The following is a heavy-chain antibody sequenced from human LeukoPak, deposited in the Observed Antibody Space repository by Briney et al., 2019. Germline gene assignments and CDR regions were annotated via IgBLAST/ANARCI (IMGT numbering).Heavy chain of an antibody. J-gene: IGHJ4*02. CDR2: IIPIFGTA. D-gene: IGHD1-26*01. V-gene: IGHV1-69*05. Sequence: SVKVSCKAPGGTFSSYAISWVRQAPGQGLEWMGGIIPIFGTANYAQKFQGRVMITTDESTSTAYMELSSLRSDDTAVYYCARDGARLRGYYHFDSWGQGTLVTVSS. CDR1: GGTFSSYA. CDR3: ARDGARLRGYYHFDS.